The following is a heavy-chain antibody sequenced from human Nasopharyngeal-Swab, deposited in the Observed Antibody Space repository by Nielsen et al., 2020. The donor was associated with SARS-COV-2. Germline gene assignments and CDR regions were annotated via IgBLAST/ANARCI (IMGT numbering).Heavy chain of an antibody. CDR1: GYTFTSYD. J-gene: IGHJ6*03. CDR3: ARGKRTLSSALLWFAAYYYYMDV. V-gene: IGHV1-8*01. D-gene: IGHD3-10*01. Sequence: ASVKVSCKASGYTFTSYDINWVRQATGQGLEWMGWMNPNSGNTGYSQKFQGRVTMTRNTSISTAYMELSSLRSEDTAVYYCARGKRTLSSALLWFAAYYYYMDVWAKGPRSPSP. CDR2: MNPNSGNT.